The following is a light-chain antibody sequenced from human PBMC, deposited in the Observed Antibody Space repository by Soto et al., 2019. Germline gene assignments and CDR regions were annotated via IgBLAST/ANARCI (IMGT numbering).Light chain of an antibody. CDR3: LQDYNYPRT. CDR1: QGVSSSY. V-gene: IGKV3-20*01. J-gene: IGKJ1*01. Sequence: EIGLTQSPGTLSLSPGERATLSCRASQGVSSSYLAWYQQRRGQAPRLLIYGATSRATGIPDRFSGSGSGTDFTLTISRLEPEDFATYYCLQDYNYPRTFGQGTKV. CDR2: GAT.